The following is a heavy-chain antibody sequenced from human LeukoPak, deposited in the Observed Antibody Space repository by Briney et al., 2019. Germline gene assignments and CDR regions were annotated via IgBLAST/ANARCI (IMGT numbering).Heavy chain of an antibody. V-gene: IGHV3-7*01. Sequence: GGSLRLSCAASGFTFSSYWMSWVRQAPGKGLEWVANIKQDGSEKYYVDSVKGRFTISRDNAKNSLYLQMNSLRAEDTAVYYCARDSDYGDYSVDYWGQGTLVTVSS. D-gene: IGHD4-17*01. CDR1: GFTFSSYW. J-gene: IGHJ4*02. CDR2: IKQDGSEK. CDR3: ARDSDYGDYSVDY.